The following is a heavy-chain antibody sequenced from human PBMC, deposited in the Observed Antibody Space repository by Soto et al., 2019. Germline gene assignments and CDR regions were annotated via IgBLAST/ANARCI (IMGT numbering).Heavy chain of an antibody. CDR2: IIPIFGTA. CDR1: GGTFSSYA. D-gene: IGHD3-3*01. J-gene: IGHJ6*02. Sequence: ASVKVSCKASGGTFSSYAISWVRQAPGQGLEWMGGIIPIFGTANYAQKFQGRVTITADKSTSTAYMELSSLRSEDTAVYYCARDSSAKYDFWSGYSSGMDVWGQGTTVTVSS. CDR3: ARDSSAKYDFWSGYSSGMDV. V-gene: IGHV1-69*06.